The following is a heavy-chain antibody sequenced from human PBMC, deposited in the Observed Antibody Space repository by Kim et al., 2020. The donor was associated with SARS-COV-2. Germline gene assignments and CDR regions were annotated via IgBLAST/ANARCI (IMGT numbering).Heavy chain of an antibody. Sequence: SVKVSCKASGGTFSSYAISWVRQAPGQGLEWMGGIIPIFGTANYAQKFQGRVTITADESTSTAYMELSSLRSEDTAVYYCARGPAGYAVGPFDYWGQGTLVTVSS. CDR1: GGTFSSYA. J-gene: IGHJ4*02. V-gene: IGHV1-69*13. D-gene: IGHD2-15*01. CDR2: IIPIFGTA. CDR3: ARGPAGYAVGPFDY.